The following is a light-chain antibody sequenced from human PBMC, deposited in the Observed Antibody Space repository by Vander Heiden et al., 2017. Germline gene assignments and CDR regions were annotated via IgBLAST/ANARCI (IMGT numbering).Light chain of an antibody. V-gene: IGLV1-40*01. CDR2: GNS. CDR1: RSNVGAGYD. J-gene: IGLJ2*01. CDR3: QSYDSSLSGVV. Sequence: QSVLKPPPAASGASAQRVTISCTGSRSNVGAGYDVHWYQQLPGTAPKLLIYGNSNRPSGVPDRFSGSKSGTSASLAITGLQAEDEADYYCQSYDSSLSGVVFGGGTKLTVL.